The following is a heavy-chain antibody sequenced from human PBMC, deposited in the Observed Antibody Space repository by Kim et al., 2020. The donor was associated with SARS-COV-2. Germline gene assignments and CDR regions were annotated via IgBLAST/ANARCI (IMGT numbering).Heavy chain of an antibody. CDR1: GFTFSSYG. CDR3: ARDPGLYDYVWGSYRPFYYGMDV. V-gene: IGHV3-33*01. J-gene: IGHJ6*02. D-gene: IGHD3-16*02. CDR2: IWYDGSNK. Sequence: GGSLRLSCAASGFTFSSYGMHWVRQAPGKGLEWVAVIWYDGSNKYYADSVKGRFTISRDNSKNTLYLQMNSLRAEDTAVYYCARDPGLYDYVWGSYRPFYYGMDVGGQGTTVTVSS.